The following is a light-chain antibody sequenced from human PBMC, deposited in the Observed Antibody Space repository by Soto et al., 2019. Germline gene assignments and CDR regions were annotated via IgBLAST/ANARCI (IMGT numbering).Light chain of an antibody. CDR3: QQYNSDSRT. V-gene: IGKV1-5*03. Sequence: DIQMTQSPSTLSASIGDRVTITCRASQSISRWLAWYRQKPGEAPKLLIYEGSILERGVPSRFSGRGSGTEFTLTISSLQPDDFATFYCQQYNSDSRTFGQGTRVEVK. CDR1: QSISRW. CDR2: EGS. J-gene: IGKJ1*01.